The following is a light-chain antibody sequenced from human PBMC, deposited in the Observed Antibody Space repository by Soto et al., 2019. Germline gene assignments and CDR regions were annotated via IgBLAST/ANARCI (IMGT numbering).Light chain of an antibody. J-gene: IGLJ3*02. CDR2: AVN. Sequence: QSALTQPRSVSGYPGQSVTISCTGTSSDVGDYNYVSWYQQHPGKAPKLLIYAVNMRPSGVPDRFSGSKSGNTASLTISGLQAEDEADYSCCSYAGSYTWVFGGGTKVTVL. CDR1: SSDVGDYNY. V-gene: IGLV2-11*01. CDR3: CSYAGSYTWV.